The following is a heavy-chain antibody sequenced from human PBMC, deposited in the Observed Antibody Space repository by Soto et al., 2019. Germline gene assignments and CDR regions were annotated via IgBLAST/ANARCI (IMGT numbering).Heavy chain of an antibody. J-gene: IGHJ4*02. Sequence: PGGSLRLSCTASGFTFTSYGMGWVRQAPGKGLQWVSTIRGDGGQTHYTDSVKGRFSISRDNSKNTVYLQMDSLRAEDTAMYFWARDVGLDSDDFSDYWGKGTQVTVSS. D-gene: IGHD3-9*01. V-gene: IGHV3-23*01. CDR3: ARDVGLDSDDFSDY. CDR1: GFTFTSYG. CDR2: IRGDGGQT.